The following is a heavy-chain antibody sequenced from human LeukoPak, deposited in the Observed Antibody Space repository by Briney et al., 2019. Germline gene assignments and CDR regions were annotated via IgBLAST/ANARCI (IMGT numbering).Heavy chain of an antibody. V-gene: IGHV1-69*06. CDR3: ASSYGDYVFDAFDI. CDR1: GGTFSSYA. Sequence: ASVKLSCKASGGTFSSYAISWVRQAPGQGLEWMGGIIPIFGTANYAQKFQGRVTITADKSTSTAYMELSSLRSEDTAVYYCASSYGDYVFDAFDIWGQGTMVTVSS. CDR2: IIPIFGTA. D-gene: IGHD4-17*01. J-gene: IGHJ3*02.